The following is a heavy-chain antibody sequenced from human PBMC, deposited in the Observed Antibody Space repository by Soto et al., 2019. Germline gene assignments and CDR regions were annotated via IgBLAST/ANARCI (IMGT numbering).Heavy chain of an antibody. CDR2: ISRDGSSK. CDR1: GFTFSRYA. Sequence: LRLSCAASGFTFSRYAMHWVRQAPGEGLEWVAVISRDGSSKYYGDSVKGRFTVSRDNSDNTLYLSMTSLRPDDTAVFYCARSRNGAVPDSINFWGQGTLVTVSS. D-gene: IGHD2-8*01. J-gene: IGHJ4*02. CDR3: ARSRNGAVPDSINF. V-gene: IGHV3-30-3*01.